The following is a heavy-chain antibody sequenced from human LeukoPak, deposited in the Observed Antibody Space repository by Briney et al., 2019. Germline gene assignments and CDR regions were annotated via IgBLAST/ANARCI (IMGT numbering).Heavy chain of an antibody. J-gene: IGHJ5*02. CDR3: ARDLGYYYDSSGYSNWFDP. V-gene: IGHV3-7*01. CDR2: IKQDGSEK. CDR1: GFTFNNYA. D-gene: IGHD3-22*01. Sequence: PGGSLRLSCAVSGFTFNNYAMSWVRQAPGKGLEWVANIKQDGSEKYYVDSVKGRFTISRDNAENSLYLQMNSLRAEDTAVYYCARDLGYYYDSSGYSNWFDPWGQGTLVTVSS.